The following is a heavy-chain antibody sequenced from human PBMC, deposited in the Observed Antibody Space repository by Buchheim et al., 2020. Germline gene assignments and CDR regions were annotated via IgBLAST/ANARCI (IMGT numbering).Heavy chain of an antibody. V-gene: IGHV4-31*03. J-gene: IGHJ5*02. Sequence: QVQLQESGPGLVKPSQTLSLTCTVSGGSISSGGYYWSWIRRHPGKGLEWIGYIYYSGSTYYNPSLKSRVTISVDTSKNQFSLKLSSVTAADTAVYYCARSRIMITFGGVIVIDWFDPWGQGTL. CDR1: GGSISSGGYY. CDR3: ARSRIMITFGGVIVIDWFDP. D-gene: IGHD3-16*02. CDR2: IYYSGST.